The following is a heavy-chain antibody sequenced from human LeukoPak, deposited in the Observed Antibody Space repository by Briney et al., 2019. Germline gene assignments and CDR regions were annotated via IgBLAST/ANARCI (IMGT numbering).Heavy chain of an antibody. CDR3: ATGAYFDH. CDR1: GFTFSNYE. CDR2: ISSSGTTI. Sequence: GGSLRLSCAASGFTFSNYEMNWVRQSPGKGLEWLSYISSSGTTIYYADSVKGRFTISRDNSKNTLYLQMNGLRAEDTAIYYCATGAYFDHWGQGTLVTVSS. V-gene: IGHV3-48*03. J-gene: IGHJ4*02.